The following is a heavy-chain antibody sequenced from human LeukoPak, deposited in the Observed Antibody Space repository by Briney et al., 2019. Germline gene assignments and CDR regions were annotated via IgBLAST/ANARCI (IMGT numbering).Heavy chain of an antibody. CDR2: INHSGST. Sequence: PSETLSLTCAVYGGSFSGYYWSWIRQPPGKVLEWIGEINHSGSTNYNPSLKSRVTISVDTSKNQFSLKLSSVTAADTAVYYCARRSITMVRGVMGRNWFDPWGQGTLVTVSS. J-gene: IGHJ5*02. D-gene: IGHD3-10*01. CDR3: ARRSITMVRGVMGRNWFDP. CDR1: GGSFSGYY. V-gene: IGHV4-34*01.